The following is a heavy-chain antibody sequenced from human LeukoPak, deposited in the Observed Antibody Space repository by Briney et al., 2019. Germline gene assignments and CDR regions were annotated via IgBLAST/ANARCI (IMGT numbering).Heavy chain of an antibody. CDR1: GFTFISYW. D-gene: IGHD1-26*01. J-gene: IGHJ4*02. Sequence: TGGSLRLSCAASGFTFISYWMSWVRQAPGKGLEWVANIKQDGSEKYYVDSVKGRFTISRDNAKNSLYLQMNSLRAEDTAVYYCARIGLGYYYFDYWGQGTLVTVSS. CDR2: IKQDGSEK. CDR3: ARIGLGYYYFDY. V-gene: IGHV3-7*01.